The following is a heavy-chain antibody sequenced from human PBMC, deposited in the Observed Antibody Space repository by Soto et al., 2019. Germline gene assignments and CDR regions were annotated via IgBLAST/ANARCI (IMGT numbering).Heavy chain of an antibody. D-gene: IGHD3-10*01. CDR1: GFTFSDHY. Sequence: PGGSLRLSCAASGFTFSDHYMDWVRQAPGKGLEWVGRTRKKTNNYTTEYAASVRGRFTISRDDSKNSLYLQMNSLKTEDTAVYYCARVARGGDFDYWGQGTLVTVSS. CDR3: ARVARGGDFDY. CDR2: TRKKTNNYTT. V-gene: IGHV3-72*01. J-gene: IGHJ4*02.